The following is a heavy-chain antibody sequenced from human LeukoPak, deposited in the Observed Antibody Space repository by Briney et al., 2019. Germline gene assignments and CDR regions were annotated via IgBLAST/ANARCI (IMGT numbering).Heavy chain of an antibody. J-gene: IGHJ4*02. CDR1: GY. CDR3: ARSSNRGCSGGSCYPAY. Sequence: ASVKVSCKASGYMHWVRQAPGQGLEWMGWINPNSGGTNYAQKFRGRVTMTRDTSISTAYMELSRLRSDDTAVYYCARSSNRGCSGGSCYPAYWGQGTLVTVSS. D-gene: IGHD2-15*01. V-gene: IGHV1-2*02. CDR2: INPNSGGT.